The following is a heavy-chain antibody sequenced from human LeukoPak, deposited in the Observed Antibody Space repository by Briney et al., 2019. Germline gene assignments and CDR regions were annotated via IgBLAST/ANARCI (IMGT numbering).Heavy chain of an antibody. CDR3: ASGVVPAAMREYYFDY. Sequence: ASVKVSCKASGGTFSSYAISWVRQAPGQGLEWMGGIIPIFGTANYVQKFQGRVTITADESTSTAYMELSSLRSEDTAVYYCASGVVPAAMREYYFDYWGQGTLVTVSS. D-gene: IGHD2-2*01. CDR2: IIPIFGTA. J-gene: IGHJ4*02. CDR1: GGTFSSYA. V-gene: IGHV1-69*13.